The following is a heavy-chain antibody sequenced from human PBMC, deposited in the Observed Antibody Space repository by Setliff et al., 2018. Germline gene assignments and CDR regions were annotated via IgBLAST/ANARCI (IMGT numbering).Heavy chain of an antibody. Sequence: SSETLSLTCTVSNGSVSTTTHYWGWVRQPPGKGLEWIGSVYYSGYTYYSPSLESRVTMSLDTSKNQFSLRVKSVTAADTALYSCARDPGFRSGTWALDNWGQGTLVTVSS. J-gene: IGHJ4*02. CDR2: VYYSGYT. V-gene: IGHV4-39*07. CDR3: ARDPGFRSGTWALDN. CDR1: NGSVSTTTHY. D-gene: IGHD3-16*01.